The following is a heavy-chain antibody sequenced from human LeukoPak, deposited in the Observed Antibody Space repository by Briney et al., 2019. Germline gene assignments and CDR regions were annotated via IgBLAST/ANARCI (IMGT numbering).Heavy chain of an antibody. CDR3: ARWMFYYGSGVFHYHGMDV. D-gene: IGHD3-10*01. CDR2: IYPGDSDT. V-gene: IGHV5-51*01. Sequence: GDSLKISCKGSGYSFTSYWIGWVRQMPGEGLEWMGIIYPGDSDTRYSPSFQGQVTISVDKSISTAYLQWSSLKASDTAIYYCARWMFYYGSGVFHYHGMDVWGQGTTVTVSS. CDR1: GYSFTSYW. J-gene: IGHJ6*02.